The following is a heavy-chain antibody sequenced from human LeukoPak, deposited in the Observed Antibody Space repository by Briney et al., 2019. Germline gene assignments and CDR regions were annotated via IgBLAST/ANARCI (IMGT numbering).Heavy chain of an antibody. D-gene: IGHD3-22*01. CDR3: AREEEVGYYDSSGYSDY. V-gene: IGHV4-31*03. CDR1: GGSISSGGYY. Sequence: SETLSLTCTVSGGSISSGGYYWSWIRQHPGKGLAWIGYIYYSGSTYYNPSLKSRVTISVDTSKNQFSLKLSSVTAADTAVYYCAREEEVGYYDSSGYSDYWGQGTLVTVSS. J-gene: IGHJ4*02. CDR2: IYYSGST.